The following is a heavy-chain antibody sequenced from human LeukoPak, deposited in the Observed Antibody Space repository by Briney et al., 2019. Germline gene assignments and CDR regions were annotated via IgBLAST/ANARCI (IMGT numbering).Heavy chain of an antibody. V-gene: IGHV4-34*01. Sequence: SETLSLTCAVYGGSFSGYYWSWIRQPPGKGLEWIGEINHSGSTNYNPSLKSRVTISVDTSKNQSSLKLSSVTAADTAVYYCARGPRLLGVKDFDYWGQGTLVTVSS. CDR3: ARGPRLLGVKDFDY. J-gene: IGHJ4*02. D-gene: IGHD2-15*01. CDR1: GGSFSGYY. CDR2: INHSGST.